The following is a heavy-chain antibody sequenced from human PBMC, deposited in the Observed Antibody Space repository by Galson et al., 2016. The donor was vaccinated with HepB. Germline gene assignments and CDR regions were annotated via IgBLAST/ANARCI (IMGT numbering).Heavy chain of an antibody. V-gene: IGHV3-48*03. Sequence: SLRLSCAATGFTFSSYEMNWVRQAPGKGLEWVSYISSSGGTIYYADSVKGRFTISRDNAKNSLYLQMNSLRAEGTALYYCARGSRGSGLVPDDYCGQGTLVTVSS. CDR3: ARGSRGSGLVPDDY. CDR1: GFTFSSYE. D-gene: IGHD3/OR15-3a*01. CDR2: ISSSGGTI. J-gene: IGHJ4*02.